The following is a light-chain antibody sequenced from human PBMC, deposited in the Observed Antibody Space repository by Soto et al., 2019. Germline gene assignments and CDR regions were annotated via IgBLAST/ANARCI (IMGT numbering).Light chain of an antibody. CDR1: QTISSW. CDR3: QQANSFPAIT. V-gene: IGKV1-12*01. J-gene: IGKJ5*01. CDR2: AAS. Sequence: DIQMTQSPSTLSASVGDRVTITCRASQTISSWLAWYQQKPGKAPKLLIYAASSLQSGVPSRFSGSGSGTDFTLTISSLQPEDFATYYCQQANSFPAITFGQGTRLEI.